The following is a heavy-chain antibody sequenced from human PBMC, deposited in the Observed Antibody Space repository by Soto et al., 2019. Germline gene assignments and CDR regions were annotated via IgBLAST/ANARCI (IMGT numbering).Heavy chain of an antibody. V-gene: IGHV3-30*02. Sequence: GGSLRLSCAASGFTFSSYGMHWVRQAPGKGLEWVAVIWYDGRNKYYADSVKGRFNISRDNSHNSVSLQMNSLRADDTAVYFCAKEQLAMTVVVADYFDSWGQGTLVTVSS. CDR2: IWYDGRNK. D-gene: IGHD3-22*01. CDR3: AKEQLAMTVVVADYFDS. CDR1: GFTFSSYG. J-gene: IGHJ4*02.